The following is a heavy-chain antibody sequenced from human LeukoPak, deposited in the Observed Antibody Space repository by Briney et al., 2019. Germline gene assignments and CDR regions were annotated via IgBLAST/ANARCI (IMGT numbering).Heavy chain of an antibody. D-gene: IGHD3-10*01. CDR2: ISSSGSTI. J-gene: IGHJ6*02. CDR3: ARGETYYYGSGSYGLDV. V-gene: IGHV3-48*03. CDR1: GFTFSSYE. Sequence: GGSLRLSCAASGFTFSSYEMNWVRQAPGKGLEWVSYISSSGSTIYYADSVKGRFTISRDNAKNSLYLQMNSLRAEDTAVYYCARGETYYYGSGSYGLDVWGQGTTVTVSS.